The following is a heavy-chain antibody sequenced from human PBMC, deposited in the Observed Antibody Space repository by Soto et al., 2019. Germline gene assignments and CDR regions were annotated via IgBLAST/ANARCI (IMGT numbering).Heavy chain of an antibody. CDR3: AHSDGGYEIIYFDF. Sequence: SGPTREPTQTLTLTCTFSGFSFTTAGVAVGWIRQTPGGALGWLTLIYYNDDRRFSPSLKTRLTITGDTSKNQVVLSLTNVDPGDTATYFCAHSDGGYEIIYFDFWGQGIPVTVSS. CDR2: IYYNDDR. CDR1: GFSFTTAGVA. J-gene: IGHJ4*02. V-gene: IGHV2-5*01. D-gene: IGHD5-12*01.